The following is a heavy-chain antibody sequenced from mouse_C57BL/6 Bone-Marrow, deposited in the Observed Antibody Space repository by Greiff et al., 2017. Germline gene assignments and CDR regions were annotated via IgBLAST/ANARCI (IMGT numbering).Heavy chain of an antibody. J-gene: IGHJ3*01. D-gene: IGHD1-1*01. CDR2: IWRGGSK. CDR3: AMGRSWFAY. CDR1: GFSLTSYG. V-gene: IGHV2-5*01. Sequence: QVQLKESGPGLVQPSQSLSITCTVSGFSLTSYGVHWVRQSPGKGLEWLGVIWRGGSKDYNAALMSRLSITQDNAKSQVFVKMNSLQAYDTAIYYCAMGRSWFAYWGQGTLVTVSA.